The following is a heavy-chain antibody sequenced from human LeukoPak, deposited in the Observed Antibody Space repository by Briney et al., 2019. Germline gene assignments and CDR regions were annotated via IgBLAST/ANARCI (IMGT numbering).Heavy chain of an antibody. CDR2: FDPEDGEA. D-gene: IGHD2-15*01. V-gene: IGHV1-24*01. J-gene: IGHJ4*02. Sequence: ASVKVSCKVSGYTLTELSMHWVRQAPGKGLEWMGGFDPEDGEAIYAQKFQGRVTMTEDTSTDTAYMELSSLRSEDTAVYYCATERVNPGWRGSDYFDYWGQGTLVTVSS. CDR3: ATERVNPGWRGSDYFDY. CDR1: GYTLTELS.